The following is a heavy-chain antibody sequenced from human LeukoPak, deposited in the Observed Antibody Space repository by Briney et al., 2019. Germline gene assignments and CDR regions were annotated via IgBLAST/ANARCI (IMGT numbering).Heavy chain of an antibody. D-gene: IGHD3-3*01. Sequence: SETLSLTCTVSGGSISSYYWSWIRQPAGKGLEWIGRIYTSGSTNYNPSLKSRVTMSVDTSKNQFSLKLSSVTAADTAVYYCAALYDFWSGYSFLGAFDIWGQGTMVTVSS. J-gene: IGHJ3*02. V-gene: IGHV4-4*07. CDR2: IYTSGST. CDR3: AALYDFWSGYSFLGAFDI. CDR1: GGSISSYY.